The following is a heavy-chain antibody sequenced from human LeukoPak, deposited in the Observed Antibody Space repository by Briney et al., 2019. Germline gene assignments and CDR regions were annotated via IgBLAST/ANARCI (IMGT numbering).Heavy chain of an antibody. CDR3: ASSIAVAGYIFDY. J-gene: IGHJ4*02. CDR2: IYYSGST. D-gene: IGHD6-19*01. V-gene: IGHV4-59*08. CDR1: GGSISSYY. Sequence: PSETLSLTCTVSGGSISSYYWSWIRQPPGKGLEWIGYIYYSGSTNYNPSLKSRVTISVDTSKKQFSLKLSSVTAADTAVYYCASSIAVAGYIFDYWGQGTLVTVSS.